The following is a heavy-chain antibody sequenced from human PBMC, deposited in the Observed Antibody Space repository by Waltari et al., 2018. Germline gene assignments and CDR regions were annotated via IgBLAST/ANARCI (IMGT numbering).Heavy chain of an antibody. CDR3: ARAFDSGYDSYYFDS. Sequence: QVQLQQWGAGLLKPSDTLSLTCGVSTEFFSGYPWIWIRQPPGKGVEWIGEVSDIGGTTYNPSLKSRVTISVDASEKKFSLKLSSVTAADTAVYYCARAFDSGYDSYYFDSWGQGTLVTVSS. D-gene: IGHD5-12*01. V-gene: IGHV4-34*01. CDR2: VSDIGGT. J-gene: IGHJ4*02. CDR1: TEFFSGYP.